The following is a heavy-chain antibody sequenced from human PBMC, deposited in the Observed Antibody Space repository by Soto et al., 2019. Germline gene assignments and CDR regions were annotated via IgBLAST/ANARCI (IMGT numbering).Heavy chain of an antibody. Sequence: QVQLVESGGGVVQPGRCLRLSCAASGFTFSSYGMHWVRQAPGKGLEWVAVIQYDGSNKYYADSVKGRFTISRDNSNNTLYLQMISRRAEDTAVYYCASSISRSWNSVWLNWYFDLWGRGTLVTVSS. V-gene: IGHV3-30*03. CDR2: IQYDGSNK. CDR1: GFTFSSYG. D-gene: IGHD6-13*01. CDR3: ASSISRSWNSVWLNWYFDL. J-gene: IGHJ2*01.